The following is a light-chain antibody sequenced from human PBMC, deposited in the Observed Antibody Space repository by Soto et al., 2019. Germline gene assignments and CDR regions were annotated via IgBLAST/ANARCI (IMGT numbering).Light chain of an antibody. V-gene: IGLV2-23*01. CDR3: CSYAGSSTFYV. CDR1: SSDVGSYNL. CDR2: DAT. J-gene: IGLJ1*01. Sequence: QSALTQPASVSGSPGQSITISCTGTSSDVGSYNLVSWYQQHPGKAPKLMIYDATKRPSGVSGRFSGSKSGNTASLTIAGLQAEDEADYYCCSYAGSSTFYVFGTGTKLTVL.